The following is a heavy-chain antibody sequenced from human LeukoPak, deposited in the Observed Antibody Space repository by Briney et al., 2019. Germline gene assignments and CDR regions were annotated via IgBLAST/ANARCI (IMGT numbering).Heavy chain of an antibody. CDR3: ARPQTSSSSTASLGY. D-gene: IGHD6-6*01. CDR1: GFTFSSYG. Sequence: GGSLRLSCAASGFTFSSYGMHWVRQAPGKGLEWVAVIWYDGSNKYYADSVKGRFTISRDNAKNSLYLQIDSLRAEDTAIYYCARPQTSSSSTASLGYWGQGTLVTVSS. CDR2: IWYDGSNK. J-gene: IGHJ4*02. V-gene: IGHV3-33*08.